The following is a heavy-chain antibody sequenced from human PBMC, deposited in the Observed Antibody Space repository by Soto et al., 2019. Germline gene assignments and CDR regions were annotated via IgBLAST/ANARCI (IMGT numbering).Heavy chain of an antibody. CDR3: ARVLTGYADY. D-gene: IGHD3-9*01. CDR1: GFTFSDYY. V-gene: IGHV3-11*01. J-gene: IGHJ4*02. Sequence: PGGSLRLSCVASGFTFSDYYMSWIRQAPGKGLEWVSYIGSGGAIYYADSVEGRFTISRDNAKNSLYLQMNSLRAEDTAVYFCARVLTGYADYWGQGTLVTVSS. CDR2: IGSGGAI.